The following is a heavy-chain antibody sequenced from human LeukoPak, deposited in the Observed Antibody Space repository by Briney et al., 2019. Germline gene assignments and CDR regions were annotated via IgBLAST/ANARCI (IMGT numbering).Heavy chain of an antibody. CDR2: IYWDDDK. J-gene: IGHJ5*02. Sequence: SGPTLLQATPTLTLTCTFSGFSLSTRGVGVGWIRQPPGKALEWLALIYWDDDKRYSPSLKSRLTFTKDTSKNQVVLTMTNMDPVDTATYYCAHGSELLWFGELGPRFDLWGQGTLVTVSS. CDR3: AHGSELLWFGELGPRFDL. D-gene: IGHD3-10*01. CDR1: GFSLSTRGVG. V-gene: IGHV2-5*02.